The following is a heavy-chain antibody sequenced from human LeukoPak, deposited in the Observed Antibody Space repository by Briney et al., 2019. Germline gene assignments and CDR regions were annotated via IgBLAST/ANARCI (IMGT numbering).Heavy chain of an antibody. J-gene: IGHJ1*01. D-gene: IGHD1-1*01. CDR3: TTWDGYSEHFQH. V-gene: IGHV3-73*01. Sequence: GGSLRLSCAASGFTFSSYAMSWVRQAPGKGLEWVGRIGSKANNYATAYAASVKGRFTISRDDSKNTAYLQMNSLKTEDTAVYYCTTWDGYSEHFQHWGPGTLVTVSS. CDR2: IGSKANNYAT. CDR1: GFTFSSYA.